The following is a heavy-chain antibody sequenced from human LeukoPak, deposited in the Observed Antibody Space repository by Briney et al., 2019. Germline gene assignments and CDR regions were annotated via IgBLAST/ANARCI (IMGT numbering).Heavy chain of an antibody. CDR2: TYYRSKWYN. J-gene: IGHJ6*03. D-gene: IGHD4-23*01. CDR3: ASGMVKINYYMDV. V-gene: IGHV6-1*01. CDR1: GDSVSSNSAA. Sequence: SQTLSLTCAISGDSVSSNSAAWNWIRQSPSRGLEWLGRTYYRSKWYNDYTVSMRSRITINPDTSKNQFSLQLNSVTPEDTAVYYCASGMVKINYYMDVWGKGTTVTVSS.